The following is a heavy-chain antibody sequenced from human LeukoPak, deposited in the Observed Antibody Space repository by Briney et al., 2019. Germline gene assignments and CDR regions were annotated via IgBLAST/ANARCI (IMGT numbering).Heavy chain of an antibody. Sequence: ASVKVSCKASGYTFTGYYMHWVRQAPGQGLEWMGWINPNSGGTNYAQKFQGRVTMTRDTSLSTAYMELSRLRSDDTAVYYCARVGYDFWSDYFYWGRGTLVTVSS. J-gene: IGHJ4*02. CDR3: ARVGYDFWSDYFY. D-gene: IGHD3-3*01. CDR2: INPNSGGT. V-gene: IGHV1-2*02. CDR1: GYTFTGYY.